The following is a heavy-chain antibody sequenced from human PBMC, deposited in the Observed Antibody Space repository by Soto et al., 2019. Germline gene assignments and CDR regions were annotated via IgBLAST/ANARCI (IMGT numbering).Heavy chain of an antibody. CDR2: INHSGST. V-gene: IGHV4-34*01. D-gene: IGHD5-18*01. J-gene: IGHJ6*02. CDR3: AASWIQLWLGKGGMDV. Sequence: QVQLQQWGAGLLKPSETLSLTCAVYGGSFSGYYWSWIRQPPGKGLEWIGEINHSGSTNYTPSLKSRVTISVDTSKNQFSLKLSSVTAADTAVYYCAASWIQLWLGKGGMDVWGQGTTVTVSS. CDR1: GGSFSGYY.